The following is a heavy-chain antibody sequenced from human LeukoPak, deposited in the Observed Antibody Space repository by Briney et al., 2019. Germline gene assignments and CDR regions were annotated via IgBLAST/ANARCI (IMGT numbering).Heavy chain of an antibody. J-gene: IGHJ3*02. CDR3: AGINDYGDPTGAFDI. Sequence: GGSLRLSCAASGFTFSSYEMNWVRQAPGKGLEWVSYISSSGSTIYYADSVKGRFTISRDNAKNSLYLQMNSLRAEDTAVYYCAGINDYGDPTGAFDIWGQGTMVTVSS. D-gene: IGHD4-17*01. V-gene: IGHV3-48*03. CDR1: GFTFSSYE. CDR2: ISSSGSTI.